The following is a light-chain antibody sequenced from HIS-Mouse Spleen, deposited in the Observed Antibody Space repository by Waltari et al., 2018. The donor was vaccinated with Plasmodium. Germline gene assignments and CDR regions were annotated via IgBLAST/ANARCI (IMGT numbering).Light chain of an antibody. CDR2: QDS. Sequence: SYELTQPPPVFVSPGQTASITCPGDKLGDKYACWYQQKPCQSPVLVIYQDSKRPSGIPERFSGSNSGNTATLTISGTQAMDEADYYCQAWDSSTVVFGGGTKLTVL. CDR3: QAWDSSTVV. CDR1: KLGDKY. V-gene: IGLV3-1*01. J-gene: IGLJ2*01.